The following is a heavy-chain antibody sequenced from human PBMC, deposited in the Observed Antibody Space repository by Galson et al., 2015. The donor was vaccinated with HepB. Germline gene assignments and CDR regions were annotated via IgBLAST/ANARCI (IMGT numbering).Heavy chain of an antibody. CDR3: AKEEYNSGPYYFDS. CDR1: GFTFSSYW. D-gene: IGHD1-1*01. CDR2: IKQDGSEK. Sequence: SLRLSCAASGFTFSSYWMSWVRQAPGKGLEWVANIKQDGSEKYYVDSVKGRFTISRDNAKNSLYLQVHSLRTEDTAVYYCAKEEYNSGPYYFDSWGRGTLVTVSS. J-gene: IGHJ4*02. V-gene: IGHV3-7*03.